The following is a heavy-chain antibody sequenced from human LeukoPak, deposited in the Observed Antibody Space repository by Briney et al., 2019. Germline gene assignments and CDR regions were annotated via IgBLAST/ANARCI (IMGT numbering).Heavy chain of an antibody. J-gene: IGHJ5*02. V-gene: IGHV1-18*01. CDR2: ISAYNGNT. D-gene: IGHD6-13*01. CDR3: ARSSSWYRKEYWFDP. Sequence: GASVKVSCKAAGYTFTSYGISWVRQAPGQGLEWMGWISAYNGNTNYAQKLQGRVTMTTDTSTSTAYMELRSLRSDGTAVYYCARSSSWYRKEYWFDPWGQGTLVTVSS. CDR1: GYTFTSYG.